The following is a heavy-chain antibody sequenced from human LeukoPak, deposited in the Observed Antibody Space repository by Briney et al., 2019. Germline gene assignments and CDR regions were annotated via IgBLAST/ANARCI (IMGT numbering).Heavy chain of an antibody. D-gene: IGHD3-10*01. CDR1: GFTFSNYD. CDR2: INTAGDT. V-gene: IGHV3-13*01. Sequence: GGSLRLSCAASGFTFSNYDMYWVRQPTGKGLEWVSAINTAGDTYYLGSVKGRFTISRENAKNSLYLPMNSLRAGDTAVYYCARGGVRGATHLFMDVWGKGTTVTISS. CDR3: ARGGVRGATHLFMDV. J-gene: IGHJ6*04.